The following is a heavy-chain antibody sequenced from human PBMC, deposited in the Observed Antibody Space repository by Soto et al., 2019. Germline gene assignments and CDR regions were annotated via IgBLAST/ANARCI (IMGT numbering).Heavy chain of an antibody. J-gene: IGHJ6*03. CDR1: GFTFGDYA. CDR3: TRDLASRDYYYYYYMDV. Sequence: GGSLRLSCTASGFTFGDYAMSWFRQAPGKGLEWVGFIRSKAYGGTTEYAASVKGRFTISRDDSKSIAYLQMNSLKTEDTAVYYCTRDLASRDYYYYYYMDVWGKGTTVTVSS. V-gene: IGHV3-49*03. CDR2: IRSKAYGGTT.